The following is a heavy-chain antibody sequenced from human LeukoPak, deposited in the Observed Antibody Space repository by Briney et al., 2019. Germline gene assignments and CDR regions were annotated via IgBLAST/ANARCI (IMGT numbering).Heavy chain of an antibody. V-gene: IGHV4-34*01. CDR1: GGSFSGYY. D-gene: IGHD4-17*01. Sequence: PSETLSLTCAVYGGSFSGYYWSWIPQPPGKGLEWIGEINHSGSTNYNPSLKSRVTISVDTSKNQFSLKLSSVTAADTAVYYCARGTVTTWIGYLHWGQGTLVTVSS. CDR2: INHSGST. J-gene: IGHJ4*02. CDR3: ARGTVTTWIGYLH.